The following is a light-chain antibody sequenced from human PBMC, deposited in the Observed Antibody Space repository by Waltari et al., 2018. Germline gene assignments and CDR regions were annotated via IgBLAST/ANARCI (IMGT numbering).Light chain of an antibody. Sequence: QLVLTQSPSASASLGASVKLTCPLSSGHSTYAIAWHPQQPEKGPRYLMKLNTDGSHNEGDGIPDRFSGSSSGAERYLTISSLQSEDEADYYCQTWDTDSYVIFGGGTKLTVL. CDR1: SGHSTYA. CDR3: QTWDTDSYVI. CDR2: LNTDGSH. J-gene: IGLJ2*01. V-gene: IGLV4-69*01.